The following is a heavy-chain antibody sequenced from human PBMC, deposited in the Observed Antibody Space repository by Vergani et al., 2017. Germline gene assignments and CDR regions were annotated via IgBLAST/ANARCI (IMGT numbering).Heavy chain of an antibody. V-gene: IGHV3-11*01. Sequence: QVQLVESGGGLVKPGGSLRLSCAASGFTFSDYYMSWIRQAPGKGLEWVSYISSSGSTIYYTDSVKGRFTISRDNAKNSLYLQMNSLRAEDTAVYYCASPDSSGYLERAFDIWGQGTMVTVSS. CDR2: ISSSGSTI. J-gene: IGHJ3*02. CDR1: GFTFSDYY. CDR3: ASPDSSGYLERAFDI. D-gene: IGHD3-22*01.